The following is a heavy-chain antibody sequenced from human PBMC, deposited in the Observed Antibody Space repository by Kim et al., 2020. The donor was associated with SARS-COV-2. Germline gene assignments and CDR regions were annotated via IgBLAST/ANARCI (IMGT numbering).Heavy chain of an antibody. V-gene: IGHV3-30*04. D-gene: IGHD6-19*01. CDR2: ISYDGTNK. CDR1: GFTFSSYV. J-gene: IGHJ4*01. CDR3: ASEPRIALAGRGGYNFD. Sequence: GVSLRLSCAASGFTFSSYVMHWVRQAPGKGLEWVAVISYDGTNKYYADSVKGRFTISRDNSKNTLYLQMNSLRAEDTAVYYCASEPRIALAGRGGYNFD.